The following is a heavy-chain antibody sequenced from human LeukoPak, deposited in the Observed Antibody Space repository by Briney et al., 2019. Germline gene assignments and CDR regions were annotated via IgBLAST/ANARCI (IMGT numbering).Heavy chain of an antibody. CDR2: IKQDGSEK. J-gene: IGHJ5*02. V-gene: IGHV3-7*01. D-gene: IGHD6-13*01. Sequence: PGGSLRLSCAASGFTFSSYWMSWVRQAPGKGLEWVANIKQDGSEKYYVDSVKGRFTISRDNAKNSLYLQMNSLRAEDTAAYYCARERIAARNWFDPWGQGTLVTVSS. CDR3: ARERIAARNWFDP. CDR1: GFTFSSYW.